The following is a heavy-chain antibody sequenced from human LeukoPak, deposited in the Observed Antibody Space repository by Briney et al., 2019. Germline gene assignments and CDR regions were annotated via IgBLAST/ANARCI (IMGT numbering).Heavy chain of an antibody. CDR2: IYHSGSI. CDR3: ARAVAGNFDTGPHFDY. CDR1: AYSISSAYY. V-gene: IGHV4-38-2*02. J-gene: IGHJ4*02. D-gene: IGHD6-19*01. Sequence: PSETLSLTCTVSAYSISSAYYWGWIRQPPGKGLEWIGSIYHSGSIYYNPSLKSRVTISIDTSKNQFSLKLSSVTATDTAVYYCARAVAGNFDTGPHFDYWGQGTLVTVSS.